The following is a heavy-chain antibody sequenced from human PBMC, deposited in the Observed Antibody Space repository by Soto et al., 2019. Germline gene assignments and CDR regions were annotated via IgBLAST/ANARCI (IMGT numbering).Heavy chain of an antibody. CDR3: ARTGGRYSNYWKDRNWFDP. J-gene: IGHJ5*02. D-gene: IGHD4-4*01. CDR2: ISAYNGNT. Sequence: QVQLVQSGAEVKKPGASVKVSCKASGYTFTSYGISLVRQAPGQGLEWMGWISAYNGNTNYAQKLQGRVTMTTDTSTSTAYMELRSLRSDDTAVYYCARTGGRYSNYWKDRNWFDPWGQGTLVTVSS. CDR1: GYTFTSYG. V-gene: IGHV1-18*01.